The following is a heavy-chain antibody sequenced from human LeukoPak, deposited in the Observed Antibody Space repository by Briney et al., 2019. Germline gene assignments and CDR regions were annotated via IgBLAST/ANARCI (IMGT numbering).Heavy chain of an antibody. CDR3: ARDKLGLGELSLYDQ. Sequence: ASVKVSCKASGYTFTGYYMHWVRQAPGQGLEWMGGIIPIFGTANYAQKFQGRVTITADESTSTAYMELSSLRSEDTAVYYCARDKLGLGELSLYDQWGQGTLVTVFS. J-gene: IGHJ5*02. D-gene: IGHD3-16*02. CDR1: GYTFTGYY. V-gene: IGHV1-69*13. CDR2: IIPIFGTA.